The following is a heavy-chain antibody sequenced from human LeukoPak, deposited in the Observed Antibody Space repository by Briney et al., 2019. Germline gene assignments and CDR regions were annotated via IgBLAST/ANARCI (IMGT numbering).Heavy chain of an antibody. CDR3: ARDAVAKWAEYYFDY. J-gene: IGHJ4*02. V-gene: IGHV1-2*06. D-gene: IGHD6-19*01. CDR2: INPDSGAT. CDR1: GYTFTGHY. Sequence: ASVKVSCKASGYTFTGHYMHWVRQAPGQGLEWMGRINPDSGATVYAQKFQGRVTMTRDTSISTAYMALSRLTSDDTAVYFCARDAVAKWAEYYFDYWGQGTLVTVSS.